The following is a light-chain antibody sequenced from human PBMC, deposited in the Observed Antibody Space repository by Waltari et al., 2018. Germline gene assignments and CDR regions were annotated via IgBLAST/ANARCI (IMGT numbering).Light chain of an antibody. CDR1: SSDVGGYNY. CDR2: EVS. V-gene: IGLV2-14*01. CDR3: SSYTTTNTVL. Sequence: QSALTQPAPVSGSPGQSITISCTGTSSDVGGYNYVSWYQQHPGKAPKLMIYEVSNRPSGVSNRFSASKSGNTASLTISGLQAEDEADYYCSSYTTTNTVLFGGGTKLTVL. J-gene: IGLJ2*01.